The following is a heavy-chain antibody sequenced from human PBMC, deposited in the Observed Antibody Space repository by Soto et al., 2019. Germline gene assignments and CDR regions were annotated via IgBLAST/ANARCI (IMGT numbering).Heavy chain of an antibody. V-gene: IGHV1-18*04. CDR2: ISAYNGNT. CDR3: ARDQRFLGYCSGGSCYSQALY. CDR1: GYTFTSYG. Sequence: ASVKVSCKASGYTFTSYGISWVRQAPGQGLEWMGWISAYNGNTNYAQKLQGRVTMPTDTSTSTAYMELRSLRSDDTAVYYCARDQRFLGYCSGGSCYSQALYWGQGTLVTVSS. D-gene: IGHD2-15*01. J-gene: IGHJ4*02.